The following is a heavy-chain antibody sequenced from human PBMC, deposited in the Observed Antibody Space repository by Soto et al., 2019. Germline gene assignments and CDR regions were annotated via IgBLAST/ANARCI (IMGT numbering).Heavy chain of an antibody. J-gene: IGHJ5*02. CDR1: GYTFTSYG. CDR2: ISAYNGNT. CDR3: ARNVWQQLVSHWFDP. V-gene: IGHV1-18*04. D-gene: IGHD6-13*01. Sequence: GASVKVSCKASGYTFTSYGISWVRQAPGQGLEWMGWISAYNGNTNYAQELQGRVTMTTDTSTSTAYMELRSLRSDDTAVYYCARNVWQQLVSHWFDPWGQGTLVTVSS.